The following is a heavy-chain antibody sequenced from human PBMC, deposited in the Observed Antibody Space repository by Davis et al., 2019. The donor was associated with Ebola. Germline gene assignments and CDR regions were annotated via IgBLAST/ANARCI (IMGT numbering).Heavy chain of an antibody. J-gene: IGHJ4*02. CDR3: ARDVVQYYYDSSVYSIRNKHFDY. CDR2: ISAYNGNT. Sequence: SVNVSCKAAGYTFTSYGISWVRQAPAQGLEWMGWISAYNGNTNYAQRLQGRGTMTTDTSTSTAYMELRSLRSDDTAVYYCARDVVQYYYDSSVYSIRNKHFDYWGQGTLVTVSS. D-gene: IGHD3-22*01. CDR1: GYTFTSYG. V-gene: IGHV1-18*01.